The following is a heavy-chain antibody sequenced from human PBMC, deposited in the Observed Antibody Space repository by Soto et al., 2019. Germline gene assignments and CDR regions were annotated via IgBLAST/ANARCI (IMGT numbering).Heavy chain of an antibody. CDR3: ARRRGVGGSWFFDY. Sequence: QLQLQESGPGLVKPSETLSLTCTVSGGSVNTYYWGWIRQHPGKGLEWIASIYYSGSTYYNPSLKSRVIISVDTSKNQFSLKLNSVTAADTAVYYCARRRGVGGSWFFDYWGQGTLVTVSS. J-gene: IGHJ4*02. D-gene: IGHD6-13*01. CDR2: IYYSGST. CDR1: GGSVNTYY. V-gene: IGHV4-39*01.